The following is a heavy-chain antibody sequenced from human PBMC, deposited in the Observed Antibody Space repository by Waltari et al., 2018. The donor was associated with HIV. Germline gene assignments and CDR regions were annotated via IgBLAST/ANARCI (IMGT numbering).Heavy chain of an antibody. CDR2: INPDSGGT. CDR1: GYTFTGYY. Sequence: QVQLVQSGAEVKKPGASVKVSCKASGYTFTGYYMHWVRQAPGQGLEWMGLINPDSGGTNDAQKFQCRVTMTRDTSSSTAYMELSRLRSDDTAVYYCARGVRGGFYYYFDYWGQGTLVTVSS. J-gene: IGHJ4*02. V-gene: IGHV1-2*02. CDR3: ARGVRGGFYYYFDY. D-gene: IGHD1-1*01.